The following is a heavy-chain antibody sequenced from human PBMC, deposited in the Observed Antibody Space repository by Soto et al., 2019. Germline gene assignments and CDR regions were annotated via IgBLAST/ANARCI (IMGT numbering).Heavy chain of an antibody. CDR2: MYYSGST. CDR3: ARGGVLRFLKWFPGGWLDP. V-gene: IGHV4-31*11. J-gene: IGHJ5*02. CDR1: GDSIGTDGYY. D-gene: IGHD3-3*01. Sequence: QVQLQESGPGLVKPSHTLSLTCAVSGDSIGTDGYYWSWIRQVPGKGLEWIGHMYYSGSTSYNPYLKSRVTISGDTAKNQCSLSLTSVTAADTAVYFCARGGVLRFLKWFPGGWLDPWGQGTLVSVSS.